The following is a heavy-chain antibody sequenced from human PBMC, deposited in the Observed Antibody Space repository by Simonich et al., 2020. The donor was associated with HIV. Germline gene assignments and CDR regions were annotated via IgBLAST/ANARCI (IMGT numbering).Heavy chain of an antibody. CDR3: ARVLQFLYAFDI. J-gene: IGHJ3*02. CDR2: IYYSGST. Sequence: QLQLQESGPGLVKPSETLSLTCTVSGGSISSSSYYWGWIRQPPGKGLEWIGSIYYSGSTYYNPSLKSRVTISVDTSKNQFSLKLSSVTAADTAVYYCARVLQFLYAFDIWGQGTMVTVSS. D-gene: IGHD3-3*01. CDR1: GGSISSSSYY. V-gene: IGHV4-39*01.